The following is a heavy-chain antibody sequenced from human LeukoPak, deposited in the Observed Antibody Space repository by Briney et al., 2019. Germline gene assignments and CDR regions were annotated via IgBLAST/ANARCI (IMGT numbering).Heavy chain of an antibody. V-gene: IGHV3-30*04. Sequence: GGSLRLSCAASGFTFSSYAMHWVRQAPGKGLEWVAVISYDGSNKYYADSVKGRFTISRDNSKNTLYLQMNSLRAEDTAVYYCALYRGDTDYWGQGTLVTVSS. D-gene: IGHD3-16*01. CDR3: ALYRGDTDY. CDR2: ISYDGSNK. CDR1: GFTFSSYA. J-gene: IGHJ4*02.